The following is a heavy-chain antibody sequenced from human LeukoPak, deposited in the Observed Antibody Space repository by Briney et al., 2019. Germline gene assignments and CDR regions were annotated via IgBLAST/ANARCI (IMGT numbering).Heavy chain of an antibody. J-gene: IGHJ6*04. Sequence: PGGPLRLSCAASGFTFSSYEMNWVRQAPGKGLEWASYISSSGSTIYYADSVKGRFTISRDNAKNSLCLQMNSLRAEDTAVYYCAELGITMIGGVWGKGTTVTISS. V-gene: IGHV3-48*03. CDR2: ISSSGSTI. CDR3: AELGITMIGGV. D-gene: IGHD3-10*02. CDR1: GFTFSSYE.